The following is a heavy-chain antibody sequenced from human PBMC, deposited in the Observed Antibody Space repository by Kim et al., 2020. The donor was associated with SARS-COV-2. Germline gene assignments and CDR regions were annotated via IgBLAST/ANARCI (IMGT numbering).Heavy chain of an antibody. D-gene: IGHD6-13*01. CDR1: GGSISSGGYS. Sequence: SETLSLTCAVSGGSISSGGYSWSWIRQPPGKGLEWIGYIYYSGSIYYNPSLKSRVTISVDRSKNQFSLKLSSLTPPATAASSCAPRPGQLAPSFHSWR. CDR3: APRPGQLAPSFHS. J-gene: IGHJ5*01. CDR2: IYYSGSI. V-gene: IGHV4-30-2*01.